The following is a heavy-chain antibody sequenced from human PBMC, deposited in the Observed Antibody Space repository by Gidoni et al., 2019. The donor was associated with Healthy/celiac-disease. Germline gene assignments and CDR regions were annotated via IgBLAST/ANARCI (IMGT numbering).Heavy chain of an antibody. CDR2: ISAYNGNT. D-gene: IGHD2-21*02. CDR1: GYTFTSYG. CDR3: ASLGEIYCGGDCYSASAYGMDV. J-gene: IGHJ6*02. V-gene: IGHV1-18*01. Sequence: QVQLVQSGAEVKKPGASVKVSCKASGYTFTSYGISWVRQAPGQGLEWMGWISAYNGNTNYAQKLQGRVTMTTDTSTSTAYMELRSLRSDDTAVYYCASLGEIYCGGDCYSASAYGMDVWGQGTTVTVSS.